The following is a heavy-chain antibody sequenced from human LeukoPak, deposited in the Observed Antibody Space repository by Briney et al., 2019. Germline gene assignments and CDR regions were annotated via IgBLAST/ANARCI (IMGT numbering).Heavy chain of an antibody. J-gene: IGHJ4*02. Sequence: SETLSLTCTFSGGSISTYYWSWIRQPPGKGLEWIAYIYYSGSTNYNPSLKSRVTISVDTFKNQFSLKLSSVTAADTAVYYCATYHFRGDTSHYFDYWGQGIPVTVSS. CDR3: ATYHFRGDTSHYFDY. CDR2: IYYSGST. CDR1: GGSISTYY. D-gene: IGHD3-10*02. V-gene: IGHV4-59*01.